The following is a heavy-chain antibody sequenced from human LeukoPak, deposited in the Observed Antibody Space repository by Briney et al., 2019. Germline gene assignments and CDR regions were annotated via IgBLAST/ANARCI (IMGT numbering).Heavy chain of an antibody. V-gene: IGHV4-34*01. Sequence: SETLSLTCAVYGVSFSGYYWSWIRQPPGKGLEWIGEINHSGSTNYNPSLKSRVTISVDTSKNQFSLKLSSVTAADTAVYYCARGRIAYCGGDCYSGYYFDYWGQGTLVTVSS. CDR2: INHSGST. D-gene: IGHD2-21*01. CDR1: GVSFSGYY. J-gene: IGHJ4*02. CDR3: ARGRIAYCGGDCYSGYYFDY.